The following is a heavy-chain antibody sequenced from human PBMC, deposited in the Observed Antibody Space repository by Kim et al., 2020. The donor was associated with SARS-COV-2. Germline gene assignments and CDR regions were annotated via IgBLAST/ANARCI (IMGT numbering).Heavy chain of an antibody. CDR1: GFTFSSYG. D-gene: IGHD6-19*01. J-gene: IGHJ3*02. V-gene: IGHV3-30*18. CDR3: AKLYSSGWYGDAFDI. CDR2: ISYDGSNK. Sequence: GGSLRLSCAASGFTFSSYGMHWVRQAPGKGLEWVAVISYDGSNKYYADSVKGRFTISRDNSKNTLYLQMNSLRAEDTAVYYCAKLYSSGWYGDAFDIWGQGTMVTVSS.